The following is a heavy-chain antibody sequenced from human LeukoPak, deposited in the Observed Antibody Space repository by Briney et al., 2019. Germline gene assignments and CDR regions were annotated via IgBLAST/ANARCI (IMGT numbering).Heavy chain of an antibody. CDR1: GGSISSSSYY. CDR2: IYYSGST. J-gene: IGHJ6*03. CDR3: ARSQMTTHWSYYMDV. Sequence: SETLSLTCTVSGGSISSSSYYWGWIRQPPGKGLEWIGSIYYSGSTHYNPSLKSRVTISVDTSKNQFSLKLSSVTAADTAVYYCARSQMTTHWSYYMDVWGKGTTVTVSS. V-gene: IGHV4-39*07. D-gene: IGHD4-11*01.